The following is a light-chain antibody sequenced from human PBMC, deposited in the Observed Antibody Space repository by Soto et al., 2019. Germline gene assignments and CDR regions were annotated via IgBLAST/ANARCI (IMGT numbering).Light chain of an antibody. V-gene: IGLV2-14*01. CDR2: DVS. J-gene: IGLJ1*01. Sequence: QSVLTQPASVSGSPGQSITISCTGTSSDVGGYNYVSWYQQHPGKAPKLMIYDVSNRPSGVSNRFSGSKSGNTASLTISGLQAEDEADYYCSSYTSSRNYVFGNGTKVTVL. CDR1: SSDVGGYNY. CDR3: SSYTSSRNYV.